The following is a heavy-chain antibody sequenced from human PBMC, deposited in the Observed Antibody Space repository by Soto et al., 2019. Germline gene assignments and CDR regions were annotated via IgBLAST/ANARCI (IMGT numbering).Heavy chain of an antibody. J-gene: IGHJ4*02. CDR2: IYSGGST. CDR3: ARDSGSSGYYYFDY. V-gene: IGHV3-53*02. Sequence: EVQLVETGGGLIQPGGSLRLSCAASGFTVSSNYMSWVRQAPGKGLEWVSVIYSGGSTYYADSVKGRFTISRDNSKNTLYLQMNSLRAEDTAVYCCARDSGSSGYYYFDYWGQGTLVTVSS. D-gene: IGHD3-22*01. CDR1: GFTVSSNY.